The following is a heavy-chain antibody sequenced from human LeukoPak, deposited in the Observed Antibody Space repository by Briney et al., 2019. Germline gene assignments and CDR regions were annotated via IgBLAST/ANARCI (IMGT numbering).Heavy chain of an antibody. CDR2: ISYDGSNK. Sequence: GRSLSLSCAASGFTFSSYGMDWVRQAPGKGLEWVAFISYDGSNKYYADSVKGRFTISRDNSKNTLDLQMNSQRTEDTAVYYYAKVLAHEYSYGTFDYWGQGTLVTVSS. CDR1: GFTFSSYG. J-gene: IGHJ4*02. V-gene: IGHV3-30*18. D-gene: IGHD5-18*01. CDR3: AKVLAHEYSYGTFDY.